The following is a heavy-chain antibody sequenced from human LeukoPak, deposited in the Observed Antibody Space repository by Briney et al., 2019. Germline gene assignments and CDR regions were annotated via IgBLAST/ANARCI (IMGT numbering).Heavy chain of an antibody. CDR3: AREGIDSGSYYGFDY. J-gene: IGHJ4*02. V-gene: IGHV1-46*01. CDR1: GYTFTSYY. Sequence: ASVKVSCKASGYTFTSYYMHWVRQAPGQGLEWMGIINPSGGSTSYAQKFQGRVTMTRDTSTSTVYMELSSLRSEDTAVYYCAREGIDSGSYYGFDYWGQGTLVTVSS. CDR2: INPSGGST. D-gene: IGHD1-26*01.